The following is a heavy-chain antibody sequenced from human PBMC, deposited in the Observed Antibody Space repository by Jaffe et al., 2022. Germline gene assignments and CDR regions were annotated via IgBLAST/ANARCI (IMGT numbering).Heavy chain of an antibody. D-gene: IGHD2-8*02. CDR1: GFTFSSYG. CDR2: IRYDGSNK. CDR3: AKDEGYCTGGVCLGYYYYMDV. Sequence: QVQLVESGGGVVQPGGSLRLSCAASGFTFSSYGMHWVRQAPGKGLEWVAFIRYDGSNKYYADSVKGRFTISRDNSKNTLYLQMNSLRAEDTAVYYCAKDEGYCTGGVCLGYYYYMDVWGKGTTVTVSS. J-gene: IGHJ6*03. V-gene: IGHV3-30*02.